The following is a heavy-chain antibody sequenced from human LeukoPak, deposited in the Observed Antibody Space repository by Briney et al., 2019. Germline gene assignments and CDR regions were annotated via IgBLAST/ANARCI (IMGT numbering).Heavy chain of an antibody. CDR2: IYYSGST. J-gene: IGHJ1*01. V-gene: IGHV4-59*01. CDR3: ARGVNGGWYGDFQH. CDR1: GGSLNTYL. D-gene: IGHD6-19*01. Sequence: PSETLSLTCTVCGGSLNTYLWSWIGQPPGKGLEWIGYIYYSGSTNYNPSLKSRVTISVDTSRNQFSLKLCSVTAADTAVYYRARGVNGGWYGDFQHWGQGTLVTVSS.